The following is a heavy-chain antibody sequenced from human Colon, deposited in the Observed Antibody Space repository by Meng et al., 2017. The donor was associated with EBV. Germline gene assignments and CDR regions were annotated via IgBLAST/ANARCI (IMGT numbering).Heavy chain of an antibody. Sequence: VQLQTWGEGLLTPSGNLSLTCAVYGGSFSGYYWTWIRQPPGKGLEWIGEINHSGSTNYNPSLKSRVTISVDTSKNQFSLKLSSVTAADTAVYYCARGLAWFRELLSINWFDPWGQGTLVTVSS. D-gene: IGHD3-10*01. CDR2: INHSGST. J-gene: IGHJ5*02. CDR1: GGSFSGYY. CDR3: ARGLAWFRELLSINWFDP. V-gene: IGHV4-34*02.